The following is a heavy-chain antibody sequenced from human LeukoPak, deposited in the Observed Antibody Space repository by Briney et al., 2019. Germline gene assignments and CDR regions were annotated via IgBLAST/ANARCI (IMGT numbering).Heavy chain of an antibody. D-gene: IGHD3-10*01. CDR2: INHSGST. CDR3: ARGIRFGELPFD. CDR1: GGSFSGYY. Sequence: SETLSLTCAVYGGSFSGYYWSWIRQPPGKGLEWIGEINHSGSTYYNPSLKSRVTISVDTSKNQFSLKLSSVTAADTAVYYCARGIRFGELPFDWGQGTLVTVSS. V-gene: IGHV4-34*01. J-gene: IGHJ4*02.